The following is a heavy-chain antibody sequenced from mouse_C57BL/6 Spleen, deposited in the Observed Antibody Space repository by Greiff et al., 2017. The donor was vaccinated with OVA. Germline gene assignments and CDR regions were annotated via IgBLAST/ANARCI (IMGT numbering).Heavy chain of an antibody. Sequence: EVMLVESEGGLVQPGSSMKLSCTASGFTFSDYYMAWVRQVPEKGLEWVANINYDGSSTYYLDSLKSRFIISRDNAKNILYLQMSSLKSEDTATYYCARASYDYDDFDYWGQGTTLTVSS. J-gene: IGHJ2*01. CDR1: GFTFSDYY. CDR3: ARASYDYDDFDY. V-gene: IGHV5-16*01. D-gene: IGHD2-4*01. CDR2: INYDGSST.